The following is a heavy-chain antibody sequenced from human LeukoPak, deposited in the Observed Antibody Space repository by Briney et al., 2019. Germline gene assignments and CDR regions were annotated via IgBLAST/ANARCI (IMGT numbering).Heavy chain of an antibody. Sequence: GGSLRLSCAASGFSFSSYAMNWVRQAPGKGLEWVSVIGGSGGSTYYADSVKGRFTITRDNSKNTLYLQMNTLRAEDTAVYYCAKSGTMITFGGVIVQYYFDYWGQGTLVTVSS. CDR2: IGGSGGST. CDR3: AKSGTMITFGGVIVQYYFDY. CDR1: GFSFSSYA. D-gene: IGHD3-16*02. J-gene: IGHJ4*02. V-gene: IGHV3-23*01.